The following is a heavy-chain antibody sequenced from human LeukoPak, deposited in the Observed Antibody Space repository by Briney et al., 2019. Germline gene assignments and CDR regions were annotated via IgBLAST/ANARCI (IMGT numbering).Heavy chain of an antibody. CDR1: GFTFTSYS. D-gene: IGHD1-26*01. V-gene: IGHV3-23*01. Sequence: GGSLRLSCAASGFTFTSYSMSWVRQAPGKGLEWVSGTSDRGDYTYYADSVEGRFTISRDNSKNTLYLQMNSLRAEDTALYFCAKKAQYNGNYPLDYWGQGTLVTVSS. J-gene: IGHJ4*02. CDR2: TSDRGDYT. CDR3: AKKAQYNGNYPLDY.